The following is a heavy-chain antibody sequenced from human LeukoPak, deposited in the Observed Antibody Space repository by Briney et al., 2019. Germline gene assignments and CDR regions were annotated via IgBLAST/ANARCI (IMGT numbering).Heavy chain of an antibody. J-gene: IGHJ3*02. D-gene: IGHD3-22*01. Sequence: GGSLRLSCAASGFTYSVYWMGWVRQAPGKGLEWVADIKHDGSETYHVDSVKGRFTISRDNAESSLYLQMNSLRAEDTALYYCVRHYYDSSGWSFDMWGQGTMVTVSP. CDR3: VRHYYDSSGWSFDM. CDR1: GFTYSVYW. CDR2: IKHDGSET. V-gene: IGHV3-7*01.